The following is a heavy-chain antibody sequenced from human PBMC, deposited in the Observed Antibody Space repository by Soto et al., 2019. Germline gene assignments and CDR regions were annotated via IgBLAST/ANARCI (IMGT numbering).Heavy chain of an antibody. CDR3: ARGSIPSRGVFAF. CDR2: INHSGSS. D-gene: IGHD2-2*02. CDR1: GGSFSGNY. V-gene: IGHV4-34*01. J-gene: IGHJ4*02. Sequence: SETLSLTCAVYGGSFSGNYWIWIRQPPGKGLEWIAEINHSGSSNYNPSLRGRVTISVDTAKSQFSLWLNSVTAADTAVYYCARGSIPSRGVFAFWGEGTQVTVSS.